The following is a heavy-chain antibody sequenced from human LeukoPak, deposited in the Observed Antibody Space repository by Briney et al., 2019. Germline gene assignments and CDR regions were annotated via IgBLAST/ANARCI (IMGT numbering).Heavy chain of an antibody. CDR3: YAEYSSGWSNWFDP. Sequence: SETLSLTCTVSGGSISSGSSYWSWIRQSAGKGLEWIGRIYASGSTNYNSSLKSRVTISVDTSKNQFSLKLSSVTAADTAVYYCYAEYSSGWSNWFDPWGQGTLVTVSS. CDR2: IYASGST. D-gene: IGHD6-19*01. V-gene: IGHV4-61*02. J-gene: IGHJ5*02. CDR1: GGSISSGSSY.